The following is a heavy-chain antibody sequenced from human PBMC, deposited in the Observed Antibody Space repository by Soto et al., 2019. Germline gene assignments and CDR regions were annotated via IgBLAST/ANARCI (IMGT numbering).Heavy chain of an antibody. D-gene: IGHD4-4*01. CDR3: ARVRVTTLVWFDP. CDR2: ISAYNGNT. CDR1: GYTFTSYG. J-gene: IGHJ5*02. Sequence: GASVKVSCKASGYTFTSYGSSWVRQAPGQGLEWMGWISAYNGNTNYAQKLQGRVTMTTGTSTSTAYMELRSLRSDDTAVYYCARVRVTTLVWFDPWGQGTLVTVSS. V-gene: IGHV1-18*01.